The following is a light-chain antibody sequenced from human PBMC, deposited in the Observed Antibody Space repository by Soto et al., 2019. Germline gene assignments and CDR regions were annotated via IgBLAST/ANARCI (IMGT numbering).Light chain of an antibody. Sequence: DIQMTQSPSTLSGSVGDRVTITCRASQTISSWLAWYQQKPGKAPKLLIYDVSSLESGVPSRFSGSGSGTEFTLTISSLQPDDFATYYCQQYHSYWPFGQGTMVDIK. CDR1: QTISSW. V-gene: IGKV1-5*01. CDR2: DVS. J-gene: IGKJ1*01. CDR3: QQYHSYWP.